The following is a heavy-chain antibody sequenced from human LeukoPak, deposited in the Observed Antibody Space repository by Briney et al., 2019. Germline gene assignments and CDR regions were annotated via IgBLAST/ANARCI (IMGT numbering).Heavy chain of an antibody. Sequence: PSETLSLTCLVSWLSMRRSYWTWIRQAPGKGLEWIGNIDDSGNTNYIPSLKSPVTISLGTSKNQFSLRVTSVTASDVALYFFARDPSPAALPYMDAWGKGTTVTVSS. CDR3: ARDPSPAALPYMDA. J-gene: IGHJ6*03. D-gene: IGHD2-2*01. CDR2: IDDSGNT. CDR1: WLSMRRSY. V-gene: IGHV4-59*01.